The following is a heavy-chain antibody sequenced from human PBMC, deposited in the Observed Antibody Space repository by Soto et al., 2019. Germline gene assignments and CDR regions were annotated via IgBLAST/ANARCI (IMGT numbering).Heavy chain of an antibody. V-gene: IGHV4-59*01. CDR1: GGSISSYY. D-gene: IGHD3-22*01. CDR2: MYYSGST. J-gene: IGHJ4*02. Sequence: SETLSLTCTVSGGSISSYYWSWIRQPPGKGLEWIGYMYYSGSTNYNPSLKSRVTISVDTSKNQFSLKLSSVTAADTAVYYCGGKNYDSSGYFDYWGQGTLVTVSS. CDR3: GGKNYDSSGYFDY.